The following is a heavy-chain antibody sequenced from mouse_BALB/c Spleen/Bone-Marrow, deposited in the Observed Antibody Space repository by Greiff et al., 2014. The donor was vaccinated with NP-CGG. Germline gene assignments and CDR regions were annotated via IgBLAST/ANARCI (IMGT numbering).Heavy chain of an antibody. CDR1: GYTFTDYE. V-gene: IGHV1-15*01. D-gene: IGHD3-2*01. CDR2: IDPETGGT. CDR3: TRLDSSGYGAY. Sequence: QVQLQQSGAELVRPGASVTLSCKASGYTFTDYEMHWLKQTPVHGLEWIGAIDPETGGTAYNQKFKGRATLTTDKSSSTAYMELRSLTSEDSAVYYCTRLDSSGYGAYWGQRTLVTVSA. J-gene: IGHJ3*01.